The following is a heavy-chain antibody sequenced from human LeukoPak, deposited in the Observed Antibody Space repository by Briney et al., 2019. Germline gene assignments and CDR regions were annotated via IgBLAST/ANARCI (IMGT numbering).Heavy chain of an antibody. CDR3: ARTHYDILTGYYTFDY. V-gene: IGHV1-2*06. D-gene: IGHD3-9*01. CDR2: INPNSGGT. Sequence: ASVKVSCKASGYTFTGYYMHWVRQAPGQGLEWMGRINPNSGGTNYAQKFQGRVTMTRDTSISTAYMELSRLRSDDTAVYYCARTHYDILTGYYTFDYWGQGTLVTVSS. J-gene: IGHJ4*02. CDR1: GYTFTGYY.